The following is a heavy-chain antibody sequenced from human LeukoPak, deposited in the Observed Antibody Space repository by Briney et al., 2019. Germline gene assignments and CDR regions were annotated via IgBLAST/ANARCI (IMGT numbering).Heavy chain of an antibody. D-gene: IGHD3-22*01. J-gene: IGHJ4*02. V-gene: IGHV4-39*07. CDR1: GGSIGSSSYY. Sequence: SETLSLTCTVSGGSIGSSSYYWGWIRQPPGKGLEWIGSIYYSGSTYYNPSLKSRVTISVDTSKNQFSLKLSSVTAADTAVYYCARFSSGYYPTWGQGTLVTVSS. CDR3: ARFSSGYYPT. CDR2: IYYSGST.